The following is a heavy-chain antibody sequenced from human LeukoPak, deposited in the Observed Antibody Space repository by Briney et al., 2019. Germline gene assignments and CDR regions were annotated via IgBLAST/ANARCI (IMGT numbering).Heavy chain of an antibody. J-gene: IGHJ4*02. V-gene: IGHV5-51*01. CDR2: IYPGDSDT. CDR3: ARARYYGSGSYLILDY. Sequence: GESLKISCKGSGYSFTSYWVGWVRQMPGKGLEWMGIIYPGDSDTRYSPSFQGQVTISADKSISTAYLQWSSLKASDTAMYYCARARYYGSGSYLILDYWGQGTLVTVSS. D-gene: IGHD3-10*01. CDR1: GYSFTSYW.